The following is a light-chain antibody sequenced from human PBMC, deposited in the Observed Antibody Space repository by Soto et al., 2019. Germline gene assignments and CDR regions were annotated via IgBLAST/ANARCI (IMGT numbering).Light chain of an antibody. CDR2: DAS. J-gene: IGKJ5*01. Sequence: DIQMTQSPSSLSASVGDRVTITCQASQDIYNSLNWYQQKSGEAPKLLIYDASVLEAGVPPRFTGSYSGTDFTFIISSLQPEDFATYYCQQSYTSRITFGLGTRLEIK. CDR1: QDIYNS. V-gene: IGKV1-33*01. CDR3: QQSYTSRIT.